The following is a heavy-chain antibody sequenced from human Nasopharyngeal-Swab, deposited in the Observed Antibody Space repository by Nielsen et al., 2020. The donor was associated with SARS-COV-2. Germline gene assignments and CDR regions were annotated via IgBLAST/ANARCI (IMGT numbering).Heavy chain of an antibody. CDR2: INQSGST. CDR3: ARSLSGIVPAPILGLGPYYSYYYMDV. J-gene: IGHJ6*03. Sequence: RQAPGKGLEWLAEINQSGSTNYNPSLKSRVTISVDTSKNQFSLKLSSVTAADTAVHYCARSLSGIVPAPILGLGPYYSYYYMDVWGKGTTVTVSS. D-gene: IGHD2-2*01. V-gene: IGHV4-34*01.